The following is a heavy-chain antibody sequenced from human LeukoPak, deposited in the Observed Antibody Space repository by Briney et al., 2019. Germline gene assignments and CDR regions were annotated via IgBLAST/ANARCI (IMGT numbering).Heavy chain of an antibody. CDR2: IYYSGST. Sequence: PSETLSLTCTVSGGSISSSSYYWGWIRQPPGKGLEWIGSIYYSGSTYYSPSLKSRVTISVDTSKNQFSLKLSSVTAADTAVYYCARCGYYDFWSGYNPATFDYWGQGTLVTVSS. D-gene: IGHD3-3*01. CDR3: ARCGYYDFWSGYNPATFDY. J-gene: IGHJ4*02. CDR1: GGSISSSSYY. V-gene: IGHV4-39*01.